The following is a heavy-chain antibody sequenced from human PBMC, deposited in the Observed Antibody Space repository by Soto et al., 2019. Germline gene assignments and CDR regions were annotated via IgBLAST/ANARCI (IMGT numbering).Heavy chain of an antibody. Sequence: EVQLLESGGGLVQPGGSLRLSYTISGFTFISYAMSWVRQAPGKGLECVSSITGSGDSTYYADSVKGRFSISRDKSKNTLYLQMNSLRAEDTAVYYCAKDLQFSGWLSAQTFDYWGQGTQVTVSS. CDR1: GFTFISYA. V-gene: IGHV3-23*01. J-gene: IGHJ4*02. CDR2: ITGSGDST. CDR3: AKDLQFSGWLSAQTFDY. D-gene: IGHD6-19*01.